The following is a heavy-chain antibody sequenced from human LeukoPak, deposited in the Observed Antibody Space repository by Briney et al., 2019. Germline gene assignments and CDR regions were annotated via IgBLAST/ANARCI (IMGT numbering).Heavy chain of an antibody. CDR1: GFTFSSYS. D-gene: IGHD1-26*01. CDR3: ARDLSGSYLLDY. Sequence: GGSLRLSCAASGFTFSSYSMNWVRQAPGKGLEGVSSISSSSSYIYYADSVKGRFTISRDNAMNSLYLQMNRLRAEDTAVYYCARDLSGSYLLDYWGQGTLVTVSS. CDR2: ISSSSSYI. J-gene: IGHJ4*02. V-gene: IGHV3-21*01.